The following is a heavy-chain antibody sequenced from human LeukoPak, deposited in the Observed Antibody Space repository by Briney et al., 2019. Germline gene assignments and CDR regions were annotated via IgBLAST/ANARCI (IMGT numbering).Heavy chain of an antibody. V-gene: IGHV3-64*01. Sequence: GGSLRLSCVASGFTFNNLAMHWDRPAPGQALEYVAGGSSNGVNTFHANSVNDRFTTTRDNSKNILYLQIGSLRAEVMAVYYCARGEVLYDGSGYRRLDAWGQGTLVVVSS. J-gene: IGHJ5*02. CDR2: GSSNGVNT. CDR3: ARGEVLYDGSGYRRLDA. D-gene: IGHD3-22*01. CDR1: GFTFNNLA.